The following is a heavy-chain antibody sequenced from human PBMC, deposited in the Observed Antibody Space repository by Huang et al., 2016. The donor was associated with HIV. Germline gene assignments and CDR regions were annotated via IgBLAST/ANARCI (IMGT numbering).Heavy chain of an antibody. D-gene: IGHD6-19*01. CDR2: ISDEGDNK. Sequence: QVQLVESGGGVVRPGWSLRVSCAASGFTFRTFGMHGVRQAPGKGLEWVARISDEGDNKYFEDSGKGRFTISRDNSRDMLYLQMNSLRAEDTAVYYCAKDLSGSGWYEDVPYYMDAWGKGTAVTVSS. V-gene: IGHV3-30*18. CDR3: AKDLSGSGWYEDVPYYMDA. CDR1: GFTFRTFG. J-gene: IGHJ6*03.